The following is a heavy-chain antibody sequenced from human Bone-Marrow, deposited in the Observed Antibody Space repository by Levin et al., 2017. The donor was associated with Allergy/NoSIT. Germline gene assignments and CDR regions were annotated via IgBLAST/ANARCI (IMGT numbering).Heavy chain of an antibody. D-gene: IGHD2-15*01. J-gene: IGHJ6*02. V-gene: IGHV1-24*01. CDR1: GNTLTELS. Sequence: GESLKISCQVSGNTLTELSINWVRQAPGKGLEWMGGFDPEEGQTIYAQNFQGRVTMTEDTSTDIAYMELTSLRSEDTAVYYCATVVLAVLDYYGMDVWGQGTTVTVSS. CDR2: FDPEEGQT. CDR3: ATVVLAVLDYYGMDV.